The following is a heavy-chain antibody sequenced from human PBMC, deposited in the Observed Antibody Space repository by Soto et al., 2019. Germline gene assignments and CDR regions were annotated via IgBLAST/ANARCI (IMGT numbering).Heavy chain of an antibody. CDR2: ISTSGSKI. V-gene: IGHV3-21*01. CDR3: ATPRRRDGYNYNY. CDR1: GLTLGSYN. Sequence: GGSLRLSCAASGLTLGSYNMKWVRQAPGKGLEWVSSISTSGSKIYYADSVKGRFTVSRDNAKNSLFLQMNSLRAEDTAVYYCATPRRRDGYNYNYWGQGTLVTVSS. J-gene: IGHJ4*02. D-gene: IGHD1-1*01.